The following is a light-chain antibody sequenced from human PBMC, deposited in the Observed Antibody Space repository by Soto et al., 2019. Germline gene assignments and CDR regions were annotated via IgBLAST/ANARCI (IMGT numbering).Light chain of an antibody. CDR2: EVT. CDR3: SSHTSGSTRV. J-gene: IGLJ1*01. Sequence: QSALTQPASVSGSPGQSIAISCTGTSSDVGGCDYVSWYQQQPDKAPKLMIYEVTKRPSGVSNRFSGSKSGNTASLTFSWLQSEDEADYYCSSHTSGSTRVFGTGTKVTVL. V-gene: IGLV2-14*01. CDR1: SSDVGGCDY.